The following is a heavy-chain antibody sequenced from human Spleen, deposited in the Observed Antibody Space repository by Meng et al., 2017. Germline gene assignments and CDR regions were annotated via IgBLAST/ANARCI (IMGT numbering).Heavy chain of an antibody. CDR1: GFSFSSYA. CDR3: ARDLAVAGTHYYYYGMDV. Sequence: LSLTCAGSGFSFSSYAMSWVRQAPGKGLEWVANIKQDGSEKYYVDSVKGRFTISRDNAKNSLYLQMNSLRAEDTAVYYCARDLAVAGTHYYYYGMDVWGQGTTVTVSS. V-gene: IGHV3-7*01. CDR2: IKQDGSEK. D-gene: IGHD6-19*01. J-gene: IGHJ6*02.